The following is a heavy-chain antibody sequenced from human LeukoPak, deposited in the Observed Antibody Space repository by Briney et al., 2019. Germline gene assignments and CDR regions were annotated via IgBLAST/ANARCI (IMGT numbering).Heavy chain of an antibody. Sequence: PGESLRLSCAASGFTFSSYSMNWVRQAPGKGLEWVSSISSSSSYIYYADSVKGRFTISRDNAKNSLYLQMNSLRAEDTAVYYCARMWGQLLTNAFDIWGQGTMVTVSS. CDR2: ISSSSSYI. J-gene: IGHJ3*02. D-gene: IGHD2-2*01. V-gene: IGHV3-21*01. CDR3: ARMWGQLLTNAFDI. CDR1: GFTFSSYS.